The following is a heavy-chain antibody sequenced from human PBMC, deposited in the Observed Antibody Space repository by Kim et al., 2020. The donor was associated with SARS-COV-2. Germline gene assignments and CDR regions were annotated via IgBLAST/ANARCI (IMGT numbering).Heavy chain of an antibody. V-gene: IGHV4-59*01. CDR1: GGSISSYY. CDR3: ASLGGHSGSYLDYYYYGMDV. CDR2: IYYSGST. J-gene: IGHJ6*02. Sequence: SETLSLTCTVSGGSISSYYWSWIRQPPGKGLEWIGYIYYSGSTNYNPSLKSRVTISVDTSKNQFSLKLSSVTAADTAVYYCASLGGHSGSYLDYYYYGMDVWGQGTTVTVSS. D-gene: IGHD1-26*01.